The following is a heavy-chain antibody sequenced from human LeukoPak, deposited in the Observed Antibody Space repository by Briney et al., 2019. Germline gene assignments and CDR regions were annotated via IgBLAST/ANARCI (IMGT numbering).Heavy chain of an antibody. Sequence: SETLSLTCAVYGGSFSGYYWSWIRQPPGKGLEWIGEINHSGSTNYNPSLKSRVTISVDPSKNQFSLKLSSVTAADTAVYYCARFTHGRVTFFYYMDVWGKGTTVTVSS. V-gene: IGHV4-34*01. D-gene: IGHD3-3*01. CDR3: ARFTHGRVTFFYYMDV. J-gene: IGHJ6*03. CDR1: GGSFSGYY. CDR2: INHSGST.